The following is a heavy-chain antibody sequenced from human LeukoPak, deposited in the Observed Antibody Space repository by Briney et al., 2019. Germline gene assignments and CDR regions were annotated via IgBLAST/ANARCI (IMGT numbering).Heavy chain of an antibody. CDR3: GGGGSQYYYYYGMDV. V-gene: IGHV4-39*01. CDR1: GGSISSSSYY. Sequence: SETLSLTCTVSGGSISSSSYYWGWIRQPPGKGLEWIGSIYYSGSTYYNPSLKSRVTISVDTSKNQFSLKLSSVTAADTAVYYCGGGGSQYYYYYGMDVWGQGTTVTVSS. J-gene: IGHJ6*02. CDR2: IYYSGST. D-gene: IGHD2-15*01.